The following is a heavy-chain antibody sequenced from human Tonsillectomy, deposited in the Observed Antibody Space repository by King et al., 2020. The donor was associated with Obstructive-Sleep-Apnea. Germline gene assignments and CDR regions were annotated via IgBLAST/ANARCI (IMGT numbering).Heavy chain of an antibody. Sequence: QLQESGPGLVKPSETLSLTCTVSGDSINNYYWSWIRQPPGKGLEWIGHIHSSGRTNYNPSLKSRVTISVTTSKSQFSLKLSSVIAADTAVYFCARLPDFDWVYGMDVWGQGTTVTVSS. CDR3: ARLPDFDWVYGMDV. CDR2: IHSSGRT. V-gene: IGHV4-59*12. CDR1: GDSINNYY. D-gene: IGHD3-9*01. J-gene: IGHJ6*02.